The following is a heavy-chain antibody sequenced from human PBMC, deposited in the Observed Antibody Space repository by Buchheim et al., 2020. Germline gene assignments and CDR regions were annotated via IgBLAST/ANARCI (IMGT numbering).Heavy chain of an antibody. Sequence: QVQLVQSGVEVKKPGSSAKVSCKASGGTFSNYDFSWVRQAPGQGPEWMGGIIPMFGTANYAQKFQGRVTITADRSTSTVYMELSSLRSDDTAVYYCARDGGGVAVAGYYGMDVWGQGTT. CDR2: IIPMFGTA. V-gene: IGHV1-69*06. CDR3: ARDGGGVAVAGYYGMDV. J-gene: IGHJ6*02. D-gene: IGHD6-19*01. CDR1: GGTFSNYD.